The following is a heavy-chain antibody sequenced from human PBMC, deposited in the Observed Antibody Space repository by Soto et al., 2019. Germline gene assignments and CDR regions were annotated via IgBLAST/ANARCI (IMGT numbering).Heavy chain of an antibody. Sequence: PGGSLRLSCAASGFTFSSFWMSWVRQAPGKGLEWVANIKTDGSETHYVDSVKGRFTISRDNPKTSLFLQMNSLRVEDTAVYYCADLSVTGGVDVWGQGTTVTVSS. J-gene: IGHJ6*02. CDR2: IKTDGSET. V-gene: IGHV3-7*03. D-gene: IGHD3-16*01. CDR3: ADLSVTGGVDV. CDR1: GFTFSSFW.